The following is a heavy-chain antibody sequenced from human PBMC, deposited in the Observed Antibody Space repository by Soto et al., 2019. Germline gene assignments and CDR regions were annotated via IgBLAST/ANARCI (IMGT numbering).Heavy chain of an antibody. CDR3: AREDSIIIPAVPDF. V-gene: IGHV3-21*01. CDR1: GFYFNNYG. Sequence: GGSLRLSCTVSGFYFNNYGINWVRQPPGKGLEWVSSVSKSDYTYYSDSVKGRFTISRDNAKNSVSLQMNSLRAEDTAVYYCAREDSIIIPAVPDFWGQGTLVTVS. CDR2: VSKSDYT. J-gene: IGHJ4*02. D-gene: IGHD2-2*01.